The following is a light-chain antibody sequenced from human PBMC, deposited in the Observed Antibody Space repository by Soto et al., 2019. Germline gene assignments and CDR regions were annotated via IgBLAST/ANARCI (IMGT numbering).Light chain of an antibody. CDR3: QQYYSYPL. J-gene: IGKJ4*01. V-gene: IGKV1-5*01. Sequence: DIQMTQSPSTLSASVGDRVTITCRASQSISSWLAWYQQKPGKAPKLLIYDASSLESGVPSRFSGSGSGTDFTLTISCLQSEDFATYYCQQYYSYPLFGGGTKVDIK. CDR1: QSISSW. CDR2: DAS.